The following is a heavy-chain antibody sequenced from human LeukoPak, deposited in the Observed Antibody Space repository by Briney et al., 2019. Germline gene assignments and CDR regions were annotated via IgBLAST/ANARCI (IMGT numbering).Heavy chain of an antibody. CDR3: ARVAEAAAFDY. CDR1: GFTFSSYE. CDR2: ISSSSTYI. V-gene: IGHV3-21*01. J-gene: IGHJ4*02. Sequence: KAGGSLRLSCAASGFTFSSYERNLVRQAPGKGLEWVSSISSSSTYIYYADSVKGRFTISRDTAKNSLYLQMNSLRADDTAVYYCARVAEAAAFDYWGQGTLVTVSS. D-gene: IGHD6-13*01.